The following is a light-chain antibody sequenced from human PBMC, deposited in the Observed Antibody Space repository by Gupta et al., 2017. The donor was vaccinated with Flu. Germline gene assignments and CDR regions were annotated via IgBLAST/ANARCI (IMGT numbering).Light chain of an antibody. CDR3: QQYGSSPPNT. Sequence: ATLSCRASQSVSSNYLAWYQQKPGQAPRLLIYDASRRATGIPDRFSGSGSGTDFTLTISRLEPEDFAVYYCQQYGSSPPNTFGQGTRLE. CDR1: QSVSSNY. CDR2: DAS. J-gene: IGKJ5*01. V-gene: IGKV3-20*01.